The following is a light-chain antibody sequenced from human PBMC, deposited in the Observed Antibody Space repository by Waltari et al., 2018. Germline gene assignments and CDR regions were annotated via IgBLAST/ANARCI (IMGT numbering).Light chain of an antibody. V-gene: IGLV2-11*01. Sequence: QSALTQPRSVSGSPGQSVTIPCTGTSSDVGGYNYVSWYQQHPGKAPKLMIYDVIKRPSGVPDRFSGSKSGTTASLSISGLQAEDEADYYCCSYVGSYTWVFGGGTKLTVL. J-gene: IGLJ3*02. CDR2: DVI. CDR3: CSYVGSYTWV. CDR1: SSDVGGYNY.